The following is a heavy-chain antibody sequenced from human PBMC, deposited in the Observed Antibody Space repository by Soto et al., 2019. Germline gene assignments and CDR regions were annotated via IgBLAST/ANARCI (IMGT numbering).Heavy chain of an antibody. V-gene: IGHV4-59*01. CDR2: IYYSGST. Sequence: QVQLQESGPGLVKPSETLSLTCTVSGGSISSYYWSWIRQPPGKGLEWIGYIYYSGSTNYNPSLKSRVTISVDTSKNQFSLKLSSVTAADTAVYYCARFRSSRATVVTPWSGIRYNWFDPWGQGTLVTVSS. CDR3: ARFRSSRATVVTPWSGIRYNWFDP. D-gene: IGHD4-17*01. CDR1: GGSISSYY. J-gene: IGHJ5*02.